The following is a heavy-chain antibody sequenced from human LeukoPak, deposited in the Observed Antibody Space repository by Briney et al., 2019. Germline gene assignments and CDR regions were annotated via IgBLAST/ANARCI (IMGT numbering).Heavy chain of an antibody. J-gene: IGHJ4*02. CDR1: GFTFSGYA. CDR2: ISGSGGST. CDR3: AKGECGGDCYSRY. D-gene: IGHD2-21*02. V-gene: IGHV3-23*01. Sequence: PGGSLRLSCAASGFTFSGYAMSWVRQAPGKGLEWVSAISGSGGSTYYADSVKGRFTISRDNSKNTLYLQMNSLRAEDTAVYYCAKGECGGDCYSRYWGQGTLVTVSS.